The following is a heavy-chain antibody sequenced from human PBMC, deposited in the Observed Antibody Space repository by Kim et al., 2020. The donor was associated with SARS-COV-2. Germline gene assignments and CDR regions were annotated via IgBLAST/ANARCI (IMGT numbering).Heavy chain of an antibody. CDR2: ISSSSTTN. Sequence: GGSLRLSCAASGFTFSTYNMNWVRQAPGKGLEWVSYISSSSTTNYYADSVKGRFTISRDNAKNSLSLQMNSLRDEDTAVYYCARDGWYYNILTGYRRSGDYYGMDVWGQGTTVIVSS. J-gene: IGHJ6*02. D-gene: IGHD3-9*01. CDR3: ARDGWYYNILTGYRRSGDYYGMDV. V-gene: IGHV3-48*02. CDR1: GFTFSTYN.